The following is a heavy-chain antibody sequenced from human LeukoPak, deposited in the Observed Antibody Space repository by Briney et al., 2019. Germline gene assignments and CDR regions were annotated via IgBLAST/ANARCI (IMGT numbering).Heavy chain of an antibody. CDR2: IYTSGST. V-gene: IGHV4-4*07. CDR1: GDSISNYY. Sequence: SETLSLTCTVSGDSISNYYWSWIRQPAGKGLEWIGRIYTSGSTNYNPSLKSRVTMSVDTSKSQFSLKLSSVTAADTAVYYCARVSLVRGAPDYYFDYWGQGTLVTVSS. CDR3: ARVSLVRGAPDYYFDY. J-gene: IGHJ4*02. D-gene: IGHD3-10*01.